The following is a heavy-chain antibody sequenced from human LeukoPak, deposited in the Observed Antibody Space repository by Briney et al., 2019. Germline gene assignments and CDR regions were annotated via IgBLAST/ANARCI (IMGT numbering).Heavy chain of an antibody. CDR1: GFTFSTYW. Sequence: GGALRLSCAASGFTFSTYWMTWVRQAPGKGLEWVASLNQDGSEKYYVDSVKGRFTSSRDNAQESLYLEMKSLSAKDTAVYYCARAVTSTEGYWGQGTLVTVSS. CDR3: ARAVTSTEGY. J-gene: IGHJ4*02. V-gene: IGHV3-7*03. CDR2: LNQDGSEK.